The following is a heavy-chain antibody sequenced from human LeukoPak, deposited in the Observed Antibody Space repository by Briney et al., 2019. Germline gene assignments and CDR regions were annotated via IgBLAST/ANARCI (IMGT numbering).Heavy chain of an antibody. CDR1: GFTFSSYA. Sequence: GGSLRLSCAASGFTFSSYAMSWVRQAPGKGLEWVSAISGSGGSTYYADSVKGRFTISRDNSKNTLYLQMNSLRAEDTAVYYCAKEYYDILTGYYWFDPWGQGTLVTVPS. CDR3: AKEYYDILTGYYWFDP. D-gene: IGHD3-9*01. J-gene: IGHJ5*02. CDR2: ISGSGGST. V-gene: IGHV3-23*01.